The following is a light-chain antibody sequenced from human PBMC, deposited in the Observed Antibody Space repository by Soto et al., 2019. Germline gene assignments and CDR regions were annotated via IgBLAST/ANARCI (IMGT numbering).Light chain of an antibody. J-gene: IGKJ1*01. V-gene: IGKV1-5*03. Sequence: DIQMTQSPSTLSASVGDRVTITCRASHSISSWLAWYQQKPGKAPKLLIYKASSLDSGVPSRFSGSGSGTEFTLTISSLQPDDVATYYCQQYNSYPWTFGQGTKVEIK. CDR3: QQYNSYPWT. CDR1: HSISSW. CDR2: KAS.